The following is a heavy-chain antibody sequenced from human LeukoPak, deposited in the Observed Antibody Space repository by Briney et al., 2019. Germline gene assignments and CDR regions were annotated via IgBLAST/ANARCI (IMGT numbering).Heavy chain of an antibody. Sequence: GAAVKVSCKASGYTFTTYGVTWVRQAPGQGLEWMGWISPYNGDTNYAQNLQGRVTLTTETSTSTAYKELRSLRSDDTAVYYCARDGAVAAVFDYWGQGTLVTVSS. CDR2: ISPYNGDT. D-gene: IGHD6-19*01. V-gene: IGHV1-18*01. CDR3: ARDGAVAAVFDY. J-gene: IGHJ4*02. CDR1: GYTFTTYG.